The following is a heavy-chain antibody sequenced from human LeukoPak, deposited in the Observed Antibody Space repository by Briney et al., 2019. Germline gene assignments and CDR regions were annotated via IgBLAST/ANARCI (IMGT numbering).Heavy chain of an antibody. J-gene: IGHJ6*02. V-gene: IGHV4-34*01. CDR3: AGSTVTTTEYYYYGMDV. Sequence: SETLSLTCAVYGGSFSGYYWSWIRQPPGKGLEWIGEINHSGSTNYNPSLKSRVTISVDTSKNQFSLKLSSVTAADTAVHYCAGSTVTTTEYYYYGMDVWGQGTTVTVSS. CDR2: INHSGST. CDR1: GGSFSGYY. D-gene: IGHD4-17*01.